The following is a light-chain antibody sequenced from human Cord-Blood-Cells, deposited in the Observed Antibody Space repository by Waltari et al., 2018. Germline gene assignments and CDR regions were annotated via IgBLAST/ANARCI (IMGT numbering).Light chain of an antibody. CDR1: SGHSSYA. J-gene: IGLJ3*02. Sequence: QLVLTQSPSASASLGASVKLTCTLSSGHSSYAIAWHQQQPEKGPRYLMKLNSDGSHSKGGGIPDRSPGSSAGAGRYLTICSLQSEDEADYYCQTWGTGIRVFGGGTKLTVL. V-gene: IGLV4-69*01. CDR3: QTWGTGIRV. CDR2: LNSDGSH.